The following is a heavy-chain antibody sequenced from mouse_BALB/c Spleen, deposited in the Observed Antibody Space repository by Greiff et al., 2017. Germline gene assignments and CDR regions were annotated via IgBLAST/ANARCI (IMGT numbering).Heavy chain of an antibody. Sequence: EVKVVESGGGLVQPGGSLKLSCAASGFTFSSYGMSWVRQTPDKRLELVATINSNGGSTYYPDSVKGRFTISRDNAKNTLYLQMSSLKSEDTAMYYCARGGEGFAMITTRAYFDYWGQGTTLTVSS. CDR2: INSNGGST. V-gene: IGHV5-6-3*01. CDR1: GFTFSSYG. D-gene: IGHD2-4*01. CDR3: ARGGEGFAMITTRAYFDY. J-gene: IGHJ2*01.